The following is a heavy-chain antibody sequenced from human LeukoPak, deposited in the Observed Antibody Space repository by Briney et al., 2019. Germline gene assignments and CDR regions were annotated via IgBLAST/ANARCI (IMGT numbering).Heavy chain of an antibody. D-gene: IGHD3-3*01. CDR1: GFTFSSYL. Sequence: GGSLRLSCAAYGFTFSSYLMSWGRQAPGKGLEWVANIKQDGSEKYYVDSVKGRFTISRDNAKNSLYLQMNSLRAEDTAVYYCAREMMIFGVAHGMDVWGQGTTVTVSS. V-gene: IGHV3-7*01. CDR2: IKQDGSEK. CDR3: AREMMIFGVAHGMDV. J-gene: IGHJ6*02.